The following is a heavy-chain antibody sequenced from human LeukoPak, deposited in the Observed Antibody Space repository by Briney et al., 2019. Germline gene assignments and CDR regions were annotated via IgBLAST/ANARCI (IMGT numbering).Heavy chain of an antibody. Sequence: SGGSLRLSCAASGFTFSSYGMHWVRQAPGKGLEWVAVIWYDGSNKYYADSVKGRFTISRGNSKNTLYLQMNSLRAEDTAVYYCAKGKSPYYYYYYMDVWGKGTTVTVSS. CDR1: GFTFSSYG. CDR3: AKGKSPYYYYYYMDV. CDR2: IWYDGSNK. J-gene: IGHJ6*03. V-gene: IGHV3-33*06.